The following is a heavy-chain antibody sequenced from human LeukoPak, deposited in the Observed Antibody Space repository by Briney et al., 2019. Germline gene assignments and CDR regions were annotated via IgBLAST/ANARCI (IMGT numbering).Heavy chain of an antibody. J-gene: IGHJ4*02. Sequence: GSVKVSCKASGYTFTSYAMHWVRQAPGQRLEWMGWINAGNGNTKYSQKFQGRVTITRDTSASTAYMELSSLRSEDTAVYYCARPRGGYSYGYDYWGQGTLVTVSS. D-gene: IGHD5-18*01. V-gene: IGHV1-3*01. CDR1: GYTFTSYA. CDR2: INAGNGNT. CDR3: ARPRGGYSYGYDY.